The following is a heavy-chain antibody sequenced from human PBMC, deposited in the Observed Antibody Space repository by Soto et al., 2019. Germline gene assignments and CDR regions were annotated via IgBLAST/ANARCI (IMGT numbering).Heavy chain of an antibody. CDR2: ISGSGGST. J-gene: IGHJ3*02. CDR1: GFTFSSYA. V-gene: IGHV3-23*01. D-gene: IGHD3-9*01. Sequence: GGSLRLSCAASGFTFSSYAMSWVRQAPGKGLEWVSAISGSGGSTYYADSVKGRFTISRDNSKNTLYLQMNSLRAEDTAVYYCAKTLNYDILTDLVAFDIWGQGTMVTVSS. CDR3: AKTLNYDILTDLVAFDI.